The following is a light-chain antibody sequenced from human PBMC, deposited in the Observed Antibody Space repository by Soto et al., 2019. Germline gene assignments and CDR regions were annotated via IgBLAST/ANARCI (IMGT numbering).Light chain of an antibody. CDR3: LQALHTPWT. Sequence: DIVMTQSPLSLPVTPGEPASISCRSSQSLLHSNGYNYLDWYLQKPGQSPQLLIYLGSNRASGVPEGFSGSGAGTAVTLKISRVEAEDVGVYYCLQALHTPWTFGQGTKVELK. CDR1: QSLLHSNGYNY. CDR2: LGS. V-gene: IGKV2-28*01. J-gene: IGKJ1*01.